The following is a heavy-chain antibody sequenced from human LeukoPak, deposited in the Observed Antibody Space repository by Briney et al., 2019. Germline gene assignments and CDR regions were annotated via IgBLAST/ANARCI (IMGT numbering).Heavy chain of an antibody. CDR1: GDSISTYY. CDR3: ARLGGTGSFDI. V-gene: IGHV4-59*08. Sequence: PSETLSLTCTVSGDSISTYYWSWIRQPPGKGQEWIGYIYYSGRTNYGPSLKSRVTISVDTSKNQFSLRLSSVTAADTAVYYCARLGGTGSFDIWGQGTMVTVSS. CDR2: IYYSGRT. D-gene: IGHD2-8*02. J-gene: IGHJ3*02.